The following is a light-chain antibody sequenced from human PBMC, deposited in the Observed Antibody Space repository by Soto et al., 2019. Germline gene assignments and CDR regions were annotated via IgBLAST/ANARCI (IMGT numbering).Light chain of an antibody. V-gene: IGLV2-14*01. Sequence: QSALTQPASVSGSPGQSITISCTGTSSDVGANIFVSWYQQHPGKVPKLMIYTVSSRPSGVSQRFSGSKSGNTASLTISGLQAEDEADYYCSSFTTDRTYVFGTGTKLTVL. J-gene: IGLJ1*01. CDR3: SSFTTDRTYV. CDR2: TVS. CDR1: SSDVGANIF.